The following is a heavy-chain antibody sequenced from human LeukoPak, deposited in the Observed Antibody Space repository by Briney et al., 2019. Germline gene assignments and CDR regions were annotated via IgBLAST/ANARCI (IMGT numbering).Heavy chain of an antibody. Sequence: SETLSLLRTLSGDSIRSGDYYWSWIRQPPGYGLAWLGYIYYSGSTSYNLSLKSRVTISVDTSKNQFSLKLSSVTAADTAVYYCASDGNDIVVLPAFYYGMDVWGKGTTVTVSS. CDR1: GDSIRSGDYY. CDR2: IYYSGST. V-gene: IGHV4-30-4*01. D-gene: IGHD2-2*01. J-gene: IGHJ6*04. CDR3: ASDGNDIVVLPAFYYGMDV.